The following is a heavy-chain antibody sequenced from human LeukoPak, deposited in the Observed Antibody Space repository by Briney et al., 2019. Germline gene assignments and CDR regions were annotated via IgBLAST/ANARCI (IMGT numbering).Heavy chain of an antibody. CDR1: GYTFTGYY. D-gene: IGHD3-10*01. Sequence: ASVKVSCKASGYTFTGYYMHWVRQAPGQGLEWMGWINPNSGGTNYAQKLQGRVTMTTDTSTSTAYMELRSLRSDDTAVYYCARDRMEYYYGSGSPDYWGQGTLVTVSS. CDR2: INPNSGGT. CDR3: ARDRMEYYYGSGSPDY. V-gene: IGHV1-2*02. J-gene: IGHJ4*02.